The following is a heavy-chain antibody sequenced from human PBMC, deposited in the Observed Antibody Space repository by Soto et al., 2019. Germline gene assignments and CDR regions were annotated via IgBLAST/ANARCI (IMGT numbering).Heavy chain of an antibody. Sequence: QVQLVESGGGVGQPGKSLRLSCAATGFIFKSYGVHWVRQAPGKGLEWVAVISHDGSNAYYADAVNGRFTISRDNAKNTVYLQLNILRAEDTAVYYCAKQGIEVAGTDYFDYWGQGALVTVAS. V-gene: IGHV3-30*18. CDR1: GFIFKSYG. D-gene: IGHD6-19*01. J-gene: IGHJ4*02. CDR2: ISHDGSNA. CDR3: AKQGIEVAGTDYFDY.